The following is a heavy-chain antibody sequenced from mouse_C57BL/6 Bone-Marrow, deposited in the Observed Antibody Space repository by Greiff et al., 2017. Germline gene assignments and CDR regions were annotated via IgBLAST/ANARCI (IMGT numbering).Heavy chain of an antibody. CDR3: ARRYYDY. Sequence: EVKLVESGGGLVKPGGSLKLSCAASGFTLSDYGMHWVRQAPEKGLEWVAYISSGSSTIYYADTVKGRFTIARDNAKNTLFLQMTSLSSQDTAMYYCARRYYDYWCQGTTLTVSS. D-gene: IGHD2-3*01. CDR2: ISSGSSTI. V-gene: IGHV5-17*01. CDR1: GFTLSDYG. J-gene: IGHJ2*01.